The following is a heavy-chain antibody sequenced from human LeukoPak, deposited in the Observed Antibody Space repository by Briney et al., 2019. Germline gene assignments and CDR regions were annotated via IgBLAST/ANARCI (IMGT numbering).Heavy chain of an antibody. D-gene: IGHD6-6*01. CDR3: ARVYSSSSKTHYYYYMDA. CDR2: INHSGST. J-gene: IGHJ6*03. V-gene: IGHV4-34*01. Sequence: PSETLSLTCAVYGGSFSGYYWNWIRQPPGKGLEWIGEINHSGSTNYNPSLKSRVTISVDTSKNQFSLKLSSVTAADTAVYYCARVYSSSSKTHYYYYMDAWGKGTTVTVSS. CDR1: GGSFSGYY.